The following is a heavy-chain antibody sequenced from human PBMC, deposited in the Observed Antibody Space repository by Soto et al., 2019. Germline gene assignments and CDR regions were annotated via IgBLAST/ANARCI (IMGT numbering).Heavy chain of an antibody. CDR3: ATPGIAAAVDFQH. J-gene: IGHJ1*01. D-gene: IGHD6-13*01. CDR1: GYTFTVYY. CDR2: INPNSGGT. V-gene: IGHV1-2*04. Sequence: ASVKVSCKASGYTFTVYYMHCVRQAPGQGLEWMGWINPNSGGTNYAQKFQGWVTMTRDTSISTAYMELSRLRSDDTAVYYCATPGIAAAVDFQHWGQGTLVTVSS.